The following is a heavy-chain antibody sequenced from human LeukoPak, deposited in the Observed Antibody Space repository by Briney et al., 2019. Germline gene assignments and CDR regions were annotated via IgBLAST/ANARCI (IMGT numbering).Heavy chain of an antibody. CDR3: ARYQRSESRAMDV. J-gene: IGHJ6*02. CDR2: ISYSGST. Sequence: SETLSLTCTVSGASISSYYWSWIEKPPGKELEWIGYISYSGSTNFNPSLKSRVTMSVDTSKNQFSLKLTSVSAVDTAVYYCARYQRSESRAMDVWGQGTTVTVSS. D-gene: IGHD6-25*01. V-gene: IGHV4-59*01. CDR1: GASISSYY.